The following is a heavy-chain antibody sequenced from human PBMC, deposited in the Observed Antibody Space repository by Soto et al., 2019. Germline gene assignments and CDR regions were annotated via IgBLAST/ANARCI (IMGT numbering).Heavy chain of an antibody. CDR1: GGTFSSHG. CDR3: ATEFYYDDSGYYSRYWYFDF. V-gene: IGHV1-69*01. CDR2: IIPKFDKT. D-gene: IGHD3-22*01. J-gene: IGHJ2*01. Sequence: QVQLVQSGAEVKKPGSSVKVSCKASGGTFSSHGFNWVRQAPGQGLAWMGGIIPKFDKTNYAQKFQCRLTITADESTTTAYMELSSLRSEDTAVYSCATEFYYDDSGYYSRYWYFDFWGRGTLVTVSS.